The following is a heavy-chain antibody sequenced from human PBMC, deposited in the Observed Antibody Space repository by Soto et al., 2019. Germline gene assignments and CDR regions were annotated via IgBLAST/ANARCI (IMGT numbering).Heavy chain of an antibody. J-gene: IGHJ4*02. CDR2: LSGSGTST. V-gene: IGHV3-23*01. Sequence: GGSLRLSCAASGFSFVNYAMNWVRQAPGKGLEWVSGLSGSGTSTYYADSVKGRFTISRDNSRGTLFLQMDSLTADDTAVYYCAKATTNGGWFNPFDSWGQGALVTVSS. CDR3: AKATTNGGWFNPFDS. CDR1: GFSFVNYA. D-gene: IGHD6-19*01.